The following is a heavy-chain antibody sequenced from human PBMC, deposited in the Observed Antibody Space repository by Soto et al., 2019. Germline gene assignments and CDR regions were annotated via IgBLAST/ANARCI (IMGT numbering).Heavy chain of an antibody. D-gene: IGHD2-8*01. J-gene: IGHJ6*02. V-gene: IGHV1-46*01. CDR2: INPSGGST. CDR3: ARSYCTNGVCYYYGMDV. Sequence: ASVKVSCKASGYTFTSYYMHWVRQAPGQGLEWMGIINPSGGSTSYAQKFQGRVTMTRDTSKNQFSLKLSSVTAADTAVYYCARSYCTNGVCYYYGMDVWGQGTTVTVSS. CDR1: GYTFTSYY.